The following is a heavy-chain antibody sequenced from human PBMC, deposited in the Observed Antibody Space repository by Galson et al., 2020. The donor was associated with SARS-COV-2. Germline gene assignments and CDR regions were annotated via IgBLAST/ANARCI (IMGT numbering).Heavy chain of an antibody. D-gene: IGHD6-6*01. CDR3: ARPATAYSSSSGAFDV. CDR2: IYYSGIT. V-gene: IGHV4-59*13. J-gene: IGHJ3*01. Sequence: SETLSLTCTVSDDSITNYYWSWIRQPPGKGLEWVGYIYYSGITNYNPSLKSRVTISVDTSKNQFSLKLNSVTAADTAVYYCARPATAYSSSSGAFDVWGRGTVVTVSS. CDR1: DDSITNYY.